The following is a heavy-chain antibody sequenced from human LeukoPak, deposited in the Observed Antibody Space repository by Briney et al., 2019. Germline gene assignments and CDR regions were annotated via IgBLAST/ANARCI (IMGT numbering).Heavy chain of an antibody. CDR1: GGTFSSYA. Sequence: SVKVSCKASGGTFSSYAISWVRQAPGQGLEWMGGIIPIFGTANYAQKFQGRVTITADESTSTAYMELSSLRSEGTAVCYCARGLARVDILTGYYDYWGQGTLVTVSS. J-gene: IGHJ4*02. V-gene: IGHV1-69*13. D-gene: IGHD3-9*01. CDR2: IIPIFGTA. CDR3: ARGLARVDILTGYYDY.